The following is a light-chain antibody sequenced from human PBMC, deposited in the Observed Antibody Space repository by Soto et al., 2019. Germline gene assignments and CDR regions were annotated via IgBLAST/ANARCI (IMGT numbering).Light chain of an antibody. CDR1: SSDIGTYDY. CDR2: EVS. V-gene: IGLV2-8*01. CDR3: TSYTGDDFTFI. J-gene: IGLJ1*01. Sequence: QSALTQPPSASGSLGQSVTISCTGTSSDIGTYDYVSCYQQHPGRAPKLIIFEVSKRPSGVPDRFSGSKPGNTASLIVSGLQPDDEAEYHCTSYTGDDFTFIFGTGTRSPS.